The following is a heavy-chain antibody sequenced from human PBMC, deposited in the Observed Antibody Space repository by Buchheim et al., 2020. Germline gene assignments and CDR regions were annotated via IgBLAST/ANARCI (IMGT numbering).Heavy chain of an antibody. J-gene: IGHJ6*02. CDR3: ARGGGYYYYGMDV. Sequence: QVQLQQWGAGLLKPSETLSLTCAVYGGSFSGYYWSWIRQPPGKGLEWIGEINHSGSTNYNPSLESRVTISVDTSKNQFSLKLSSVTAADTAVYYCARGGGYYYYGMDVWGQGTT. CDR1: GGSFSGYY. CDR2: INHSGST. V-gene: IGHV4-34*01.